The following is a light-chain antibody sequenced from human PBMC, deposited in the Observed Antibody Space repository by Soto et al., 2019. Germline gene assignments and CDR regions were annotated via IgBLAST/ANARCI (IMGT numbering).Light chain of an antibody. V-gene: IGKV3-20*01. CDR3: QKYESPWWK. CDR2: GAS. J-gene: IGKJ1*01. CDR1: QSLSSSL. Sequence: EIVFTHSPVALSLSPVDGATLSFRASQSLSSSLFAWYQQKPAQAPRVLIYGASSRAPGIPDRFSGGGSGRNFTLTISRLEPEDFAVYYCQKYESPWWKFGQGTKVDIK.